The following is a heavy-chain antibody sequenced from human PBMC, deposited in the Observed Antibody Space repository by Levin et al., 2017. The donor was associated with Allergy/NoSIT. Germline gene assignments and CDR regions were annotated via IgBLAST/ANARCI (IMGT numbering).Heavy chain of an antibody. J-gene: IGHJ4*02. D-gene: IGHD4-17*01. CDR3: AKEAYGDPIFDY. CDR1: GFTFNSYG. CDR2: ISFDANNK. Sequence: LSLTCAASGFTFNSYGMHWVRQAPGKGLEWVAVISFDANNKYYADSVRGRFTISRDNSKNTLYLQMNSLRAEDTAVYYCAKEAYGDPIFDYWGQGTLVTVSS. V-gene: IGHV3-30*18.